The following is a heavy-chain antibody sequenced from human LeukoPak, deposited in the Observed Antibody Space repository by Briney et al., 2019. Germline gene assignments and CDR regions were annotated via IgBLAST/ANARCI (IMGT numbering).Heavy chain of an antibody. J-gene: IGHJ4*02. D-gene: IGHD3-10*01. CDR2: ISYDGSNK. CDR3: AGYHVSHPDSGY. V-gene: IGHV3-30-3*01. CDR1: GLTFSNYG. Sequence: GRSLRLSCAVSGLTFSNYGMHWVRQAPGKGLEWVAVISYDGSNKYYADSVKGRFTISRDNSKNTLYVQMDSLRAEDTAVYYCAGYHVSHPDSGYWGQGTLVTVSS.